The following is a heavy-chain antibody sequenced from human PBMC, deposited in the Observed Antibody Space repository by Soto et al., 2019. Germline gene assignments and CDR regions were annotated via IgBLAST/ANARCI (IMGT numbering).Heavy chain of an antibody. J-gene: IGHJ4*02. CDR1: GFTFSSYA. CDR2: ISGSGGGT. Sequence: GGSLRLSCAASGFTFSSYAMTWVRQAPGKGLEWVSAISGSGGGTYYADSVKGRFTISRDNSKNTLYLQMNSLRAEDTAVYYCAKGTSSSSALWGQGTLVTVSS. D-gene: IGHD6-6*01. V-gene: IGHV3-23*01. CDR3: AKGTSSSSAL.